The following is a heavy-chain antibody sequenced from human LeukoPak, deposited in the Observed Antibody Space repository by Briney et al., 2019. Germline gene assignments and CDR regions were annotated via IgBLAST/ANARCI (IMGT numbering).Heavy chain of an antibody. J-gene: IGHJ6*04. Sequence: GGSLRLSCAASGFTFSSYSMNWVRQAPGKGLEWVSYISGSGSAIYYADSVKGRFTISRDNAKNSLYLQMNSLRAEDTAVYYCAELGITMIGGVWGKGTTVTISS. V-gene: IGHV3-48*04. CDR1: GFTFSSYS. CDR2: ISGSGSAI. CDR3: AELGITMIGGV. D-gene: IGHD3-10*02.